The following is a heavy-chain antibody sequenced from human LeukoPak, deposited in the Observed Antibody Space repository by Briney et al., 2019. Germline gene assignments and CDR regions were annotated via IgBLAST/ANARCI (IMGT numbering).Heavy chain of an antibody. D-gene: IGHD2-15*01. CDR1: GFTFSSYG. Sequence: PGRSLRLSCAASGFTFSSYGMHWVRQAPGKGLEWVAVISYDGSNKYYADSVKGRFTTSRDNSKNTLYLQMNSLRAEDTAVYYCAKVGYCSGGSCYWTYFDYWGQGTLVTVSS. CDR3: AKVGYCSGGSCYWTYFDY. V-gene: IGHV3-30*18. CDR2: ISYDGSNK. J-gene: IGHJ4*02.